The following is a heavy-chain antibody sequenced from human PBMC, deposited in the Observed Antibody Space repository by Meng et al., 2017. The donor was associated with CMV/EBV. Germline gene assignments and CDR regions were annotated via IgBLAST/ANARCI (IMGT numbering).Heavy chain of an antibody. J-gene: IGHJ4*02. CDR1: GFTFSSYS. CDR3: ARSIVGVVIALDY. D-gene: IGHD2-21*01. V-gene: IGHV3-21*01. Sequence: GGSLRLSCAPSGFTFSSYSMNWVRQAPGKGLEWVSSISSSISYIYYADSVKGRFTISRDNAKNSLYLQMNSLRAEDTAVYYCARSIVGVVIALDYWGQGTLVTVSS. CDR2: ISSSISYI.